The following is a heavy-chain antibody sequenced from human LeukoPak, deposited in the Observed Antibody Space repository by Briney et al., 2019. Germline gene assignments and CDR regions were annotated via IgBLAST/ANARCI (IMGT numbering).Heavy chain of an antibody. CDR3: ARDRNNHYDSSGYYVPSDY. J-gene: IGHJ4*02. CDR2: ISSSSYI. V-gene: IGHV3-21*01. Sequence: GGSLRLSCAASGFTFSSYSMTWVRQAPGKGLEWVSSISSSSYIYYADSVKGRFTISRDNAKNSLYLQMNSLRAEDTAVYYCARDRNNHYDSSGYYVPSDYWGQGTLVTVSS. D-gene: IGHD3-22*01. CDR1: GFTFSSYS.